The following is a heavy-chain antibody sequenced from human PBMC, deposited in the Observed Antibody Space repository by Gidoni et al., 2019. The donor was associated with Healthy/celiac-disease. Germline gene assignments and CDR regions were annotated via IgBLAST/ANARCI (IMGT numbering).Heavy chain of an antibody. CDR1: GFTLSSYG. D-gene: IGHD1-26*01. V-gene: IGHV3-33*01. Sequence: QVQLVESVGGVVEPGRSLRLSCAASGFTLSSYGMHWGRQAPGKGLEWVAVIWYDGSNKYYADSVKGRFTISRDNSKNTLYLQMNSLRAEDTAVYYCARGGSYVKDYYGMDVWGQGTTVTVSS. CDR3: ARGGSYVKDYYGMDV. CDR2: IWYDGSNK. J-gene: IGHJ6*02.